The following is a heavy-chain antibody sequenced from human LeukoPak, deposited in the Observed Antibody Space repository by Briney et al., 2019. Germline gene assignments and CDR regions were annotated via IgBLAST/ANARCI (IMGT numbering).Heavy chain of an antibody. V-gene: IGHV4-59*12. CDR2: IYHSGST. D-gene: IGHD6-6*01. J-gene: IGHJ2*01. CDR3: ARDGKYSSSEYFDL. Sequence: PSETLSLTCTVSGGSISSYYWSWIRQPPGKGLEWIGYIYHSGSTYYNPSLKSRVTISVDRSKNHFSLNLTSVTAADTAVYYCARDGKYSSSEYFDLWGRGTLVTVSS. CDR1: GGSISSYY.